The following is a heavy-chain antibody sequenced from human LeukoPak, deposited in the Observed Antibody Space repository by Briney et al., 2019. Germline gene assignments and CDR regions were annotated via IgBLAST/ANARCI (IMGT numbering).Heavy chain of an antibody. Sequence: ASVKVTCKASTGTFSSYAISWVRQAPGQGLEWMGWIIPNSGGTSYAQKFQGRVTMTRDTSINTAYMELSSLRSDDTAIYSCARVSCTGTNCYHGGFDYWGQGTLVTVSS. D-gene: IGHD2-2*01. CDR2: IIPNSGGT. V-gene: IGHV1-2*02. CDR1: TGTFSSYA. J-gene: IGHJ4*02. CDR3: ARVSCTGTNCYHGGFDY.